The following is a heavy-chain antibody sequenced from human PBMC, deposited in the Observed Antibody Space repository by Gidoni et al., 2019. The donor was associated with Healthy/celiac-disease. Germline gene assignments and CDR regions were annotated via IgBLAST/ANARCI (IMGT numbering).Heavy chain of an antibody. J-gene: IGHJ4*02. Sequence: EWIGEINHSGSTNYNPSLKSRVTISVDTSKNQFSLKLSSVTAADTAVYYCARKVLYYFDYWGQGTLVTVSS. V-gene: IGHV4-34*01. CDR2: INHSGST. D-gene: IGHD2-8*02. CDR3: ARKVLYYFDY.